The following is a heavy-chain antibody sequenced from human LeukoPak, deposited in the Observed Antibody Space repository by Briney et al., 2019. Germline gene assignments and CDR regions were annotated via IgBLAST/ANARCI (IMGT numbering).Heavy chain of an antibody. CDR2: ISAYNGNT. Sequence: ASVKVSCKASGYTFTSYGISWVRQAPGQGLEWMGWISAYNGNTNYAQKLQGRVTMTTDTSTSTAYMELRSLRSDDTAVYYCARLIVAGHYYYYMDAWGKGTTVTVSS. CDR1: GYTFTSYG. V-gene: IGHV1-18*01. CDR3: ARLIVAGHYYYYMDA. D-gene: IGHD6-19*01. J-gene: IGHJ6*03.